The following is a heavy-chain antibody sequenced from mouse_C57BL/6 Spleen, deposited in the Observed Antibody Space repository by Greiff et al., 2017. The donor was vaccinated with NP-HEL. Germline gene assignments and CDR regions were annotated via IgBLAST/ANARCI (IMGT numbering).Heavy chain of an antibody. CDR1: GFTFSDYY. J-gene: IGHJ1*03. Sequence: EVKLVESGGGLVQPGGSLKLSCAASGFTFSDYYMYWVRQTPEKRLEWVAYISNGGGSTYYPDTVKGRFTISRDNAKNTLYLQMSRLKSEDTAMYYCARHNWPDWYFDVWGTGTTVTVSS. CDR2: ISNGGGST. CDR3: ARHNWPDWYFDV. D-gene: IGHD4-1*01. V-gene: IGHV5-12*01.